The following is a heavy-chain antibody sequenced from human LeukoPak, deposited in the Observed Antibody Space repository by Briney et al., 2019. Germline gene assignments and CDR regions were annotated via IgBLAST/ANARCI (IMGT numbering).Heavy chain of an antibody. J-gene: IGHJ6*02. CDR3: ARDLTIFGVDYYYYYGMDV. Sequence: PGGSLRPSCAASGFTVSSNYMSWVRQAPGKGLEWVSVIYSGGSTYYADSVKSRFTISRDNSKNTLYLQMNSLRAEDTAVYYCARDLTIFGVDYYYYYGMDVWGQGTTVTVSS. D-gene: IGHD3-3*01. CDR2: IYSGGST. CDR1: GFTVSSNY. V-gene: IGHV3-53*01.